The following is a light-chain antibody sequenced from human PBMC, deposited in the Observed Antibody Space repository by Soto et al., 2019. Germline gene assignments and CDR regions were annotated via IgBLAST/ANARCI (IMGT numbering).Light chain of an antibody. CDR1: QSVSSS. CDR2: GAS. V-gene: IGKV3-15*01. Sequence: EIVTTQSPATLSVSPGERATLSCRASQSVSSSLAWYQQKPGQAPRLLIYGASTRATGIPARFSGSGSGTEFTLTISSLQSEDFAVYYCQQYNKWPPWTFGQGTKLEIK. CDR3: QQYNKWPPWT. J-gene: IGKJ2*01.